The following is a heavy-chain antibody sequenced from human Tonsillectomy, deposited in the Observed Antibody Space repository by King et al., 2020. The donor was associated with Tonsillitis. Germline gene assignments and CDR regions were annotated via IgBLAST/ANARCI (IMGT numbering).Heavy chain of an antibody. CDR1: GFTFSSYA. V-gene: IGHV3-23*04. J-gene: IGHJ4*02. D-gene: IGHD2-21*02. CDR2: ISGSGGNT. Sequence: VQLVESGGGLVQPGGSLRLSCAASGFTFSSYAMSWVRQAPGKELEWVSGISGSGGNTYYADSVKGRFTISRDNSKNTLYLQMNSLRAEDTAVYYCAKDRFGDWEYYFDYWGQGTLVTVSS. CDR3: AKDRFGDWEYYFDY.